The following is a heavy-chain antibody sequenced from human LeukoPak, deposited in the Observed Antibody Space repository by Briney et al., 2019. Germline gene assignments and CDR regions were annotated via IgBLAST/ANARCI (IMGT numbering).Heavy chain of an antibody. Sequence: GGSLRLSCAASGFTFSSYNMNWVRQAPGKGLEWVSYISSSSSTIYYADSVKGRFTVSRDNTKNSLYLQMNSLRAEDTAVYYCVGPPYGSGTYDYWGQGTLVTVSS. CDR3: VGPPYGSGTYDY. CDR1: GFTFSSYN. V-gene: IGHV3-48*04. J-gene: IGHJ4*02. CDR2: ISSSSSTI. D-gene: IGHD3-10*01.